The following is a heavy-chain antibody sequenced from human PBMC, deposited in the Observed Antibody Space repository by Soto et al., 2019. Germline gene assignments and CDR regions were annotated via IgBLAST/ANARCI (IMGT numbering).Heavy chain of an antibody. J-gene: IGHJ4*02. D-gene: IGHD3-22*01. Sequence: RQPPGKGLEWIGYVYYTGSTNYNPSLKSRVTISVDTSKNQFSLRLSSVTAADTAVYFCARAIHDYDTTGYLSFDYWGQGTLVTVSS. CDR3: ARAIHDYDTTGYLSFDY. V-gene: IGHV4-59*01. CDR2: VYYTGST.